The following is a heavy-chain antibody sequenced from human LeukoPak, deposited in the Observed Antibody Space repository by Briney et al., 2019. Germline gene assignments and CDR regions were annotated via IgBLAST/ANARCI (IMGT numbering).Heavy chain of an antibody. J-gene: IGHJ4*02. V-gene: IGHV3-48*01. CDR3: ARARLSKQLDY. CDR2: ISSGGGTR. Sequence: GGSLRLSCAASGFTFSSYAMSWVRQAPGKGLEWVSYISSGGGTRYHADSVEGRFTISRDNAKNSLYLQMNSLRVEDTAVYYCARARLSKQLDYWGQGTLVTVSS. D-gene: IGHD6-13*01. CDR1: GFTFSSYA.